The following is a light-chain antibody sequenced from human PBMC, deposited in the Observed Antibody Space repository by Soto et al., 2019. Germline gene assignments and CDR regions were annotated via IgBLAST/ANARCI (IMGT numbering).Light chain of an antibody. V-gene: IGLV1-40*01. J-gene: IGLJ3*02. CDR2: VNS. CDR1: SSNIGAGYG. Sequence: QSVLTQPPSVSGAPGQRVTISCTGSSSNIGAGYGVHWYQQLPGTAPKLLIYVNSNRPSGVPDRFSGSKSGTSASLAITGLRAEDEADYSCQSYDSSLSGWVFGGGTKLTVL. CDR3: QSYDSSLSGWV.